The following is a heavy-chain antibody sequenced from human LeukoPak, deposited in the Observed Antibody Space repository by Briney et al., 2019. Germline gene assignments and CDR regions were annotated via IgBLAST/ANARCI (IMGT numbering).Heavy chain of an antibody. J-gene: IGHJ4*02. CDR3: ARVRRLRWLHPIDY. V-gene: IGHV4-34*01. Sequence: SETLSLTCAVYGGSFSGYYWSWIRQPPGKGLEWIGEINHSGSTNYNPSLKSRVTISVDTSKNQLSLKLSSVTAADTAVYYCARVRRLRWLHPIDYWGQGTLVTVSS. CDR1: GGSFSGYY. CDR2: INHSGST. D-gene: IGHD4-17*01.